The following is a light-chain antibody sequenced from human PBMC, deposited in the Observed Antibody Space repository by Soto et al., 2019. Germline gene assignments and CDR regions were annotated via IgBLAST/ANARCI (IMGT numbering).Light chain of an antibody. J-gene: IGLJ2*01. CDR3: SSYAGSNNFENRV. V-gene: IGLV2-8*01. Sequence: QSVLTQPPSASGSPGQSVTISCTGTSSDVGGYNYVSWYQQHPGKAPKLMIYEVSKRPSGVPDRFSGSKSGNTASLTVSGLQAEDEADYYCSSYAGSNNFENRVFGGGTQLTVL. CDR2: EVS. CDR1: SSDVGGYNY.